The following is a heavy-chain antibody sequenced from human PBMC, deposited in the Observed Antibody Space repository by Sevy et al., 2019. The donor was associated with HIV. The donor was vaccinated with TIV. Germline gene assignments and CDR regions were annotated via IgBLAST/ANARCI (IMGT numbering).Heavy chain of an antibody. CDR1: GESFSGFY. V-gene: IGHV4-34*01. D-gene: IGHD1-26*01. J-gene: IGHJ4*02. Sequence: SETLSLTCAVYGESFSGFYRSWIRQPPGKGLEWIGDIIPAGITNYNPSLKSRVTISIDTSKNQFSLKMNSVTAADTAVYYCARGQWEHPYWGQGTQVTVSS. CDR2: IIPAGIT. CDR3: ARGQWEHPY.